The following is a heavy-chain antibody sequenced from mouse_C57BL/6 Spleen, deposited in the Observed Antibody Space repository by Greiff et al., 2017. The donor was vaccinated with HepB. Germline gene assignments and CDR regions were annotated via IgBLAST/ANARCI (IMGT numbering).Heavy chain of an antibody. CDR1: GYAFTNYL. Sequence: VQLQQSGAELVRPGTSVKVSCKASGYAFTNYLIEWVKQRPGQGLEWIGVINPGSGGTNYNEKFKGKATLTADKSSSTAYMQLSSLTSEDSAVYFCARVGLNRRAIDYWGQGTSVTVSS. J-gene: IGHJ4*01. CDR3: ARVGLNRRAIDY. CDR2: INPGSGGT. D-gene: IGHD1-3*01. V-gene: IGHV1-54*01.